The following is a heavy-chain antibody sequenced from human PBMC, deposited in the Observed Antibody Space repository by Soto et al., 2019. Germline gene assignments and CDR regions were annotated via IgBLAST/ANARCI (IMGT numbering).Heavy chain of an antibody. D-gene: IGHD2-15*01. CDR3: ARVASIVAFY. J-gene: IGHJ4*02. Sequence: EVQLVESGGGLVQPGGSLRLSCAASGFTFSGYWMSWVRQAPGKGLEWVANIKQDGGEKFYVDSVKGRFTISRDNARNSLSLQMNSLRAEDTAVYYCARVASIVAFYWGQGTLVTVSS. CDR1: GFTFSGYW. CDR2: IKQDGGEK. V-gene: IGHV3-7*05.